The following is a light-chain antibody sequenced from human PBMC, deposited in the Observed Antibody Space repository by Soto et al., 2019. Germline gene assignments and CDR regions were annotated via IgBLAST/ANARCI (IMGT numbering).Light chain of an antibody. Sequence: EVVMTQSPATLSVSPGEGATLSCRASQSVSSNLAWYQHKPGQAPRLLIYGAFTRATGIPARFSGSGSGTEFTLTISSLQSEDFAVYNCQQYGSSPLTFGGGTKVEIK. CDR2: GAF. J-gene: IGKJ4*01. V-gene: IGKV3-15*01. CDR1: QSVSSN. CDR3: QQYGSSPLT.